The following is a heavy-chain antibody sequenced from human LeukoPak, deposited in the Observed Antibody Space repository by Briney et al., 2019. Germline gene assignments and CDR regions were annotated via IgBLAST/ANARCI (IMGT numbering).Heavy chain of an antibody. D-gene: IGHD6-13*01. J-gene: IGHJ6*02. Sequence: GESLKISCKGSGYSFTSYWIGWVRQMPGKGLEWTGIIYPGDSDTRYSPSFQGQVTISADKSISTAYLQWSSLKASDTAMYYCARTPAGDYYYYGMDIWGQGTTVTVSS. CDR3: ARTPAGDYYYYGMDI. V-gene: IGHV5-51*01. CDR1: GYSFTSYW. CDR2: IYPGDSDT.